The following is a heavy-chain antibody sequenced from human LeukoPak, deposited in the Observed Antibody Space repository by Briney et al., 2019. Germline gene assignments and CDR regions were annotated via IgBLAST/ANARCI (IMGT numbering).Heavy chain of an antibody. V-gene: IGHV3-53*01. CDR3: AKSVVNSGTYIPFDY. CDR2: IFTGGST. J-gene: IGHJ4*02. D-gene: IGHD1-26*01. CDR1: ALTVSSNY. Sequence: GGSLRLSCAASALTVSSNYMSWVRQAPGKGLEWVSIIFTGGSTYYADSVRGRFTISRDKSTNTVYLQMSSLRAEDTAFYYCAKSVVNSGTYIPFDYWGQGTLVTVSS.